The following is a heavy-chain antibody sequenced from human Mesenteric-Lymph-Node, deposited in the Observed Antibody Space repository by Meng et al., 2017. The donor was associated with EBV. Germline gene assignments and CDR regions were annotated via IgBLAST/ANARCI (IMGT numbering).Heavy chain of an antibody. D-gene: IGHD3-10*01. J-gene: IGHJ1*01. Sequence: VQWVQLGAGAKKPGALVRVSCKTSGYTFMTYGVTWVRQAPGQGLEWMGWTSAHNGNPTYAQKFQGRVIMTADASTSTAYLELTSLRSGDTAFYYCIRGSGFYYTSGLWGQGTLVTVSS. V-gene: IGHV1-18*01. CDR1: GYTFMTYG. CDR3: IRGSGFYYTSGL. CDR2: TSAHNGNP.